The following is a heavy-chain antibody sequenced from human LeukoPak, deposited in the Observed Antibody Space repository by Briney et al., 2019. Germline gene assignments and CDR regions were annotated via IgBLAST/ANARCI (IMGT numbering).Heavy chain of an antibody. D-gene: IGHD3-22*01. J-gene: IGHJ4*02. Sequence: SGTLSLTCTVSGGSISNVNYYWSWIRQHPGKGLEWIGYSYYSGSTYYNPSLKSRVSISVDTSKNQFSLKLSSLTAADTAMYYCARASGSGDYYVFDYWGQGTLVTVSS. V-gene: IGHV4-31*03. CDR3: ARASGSGDYYVFDY. CDR1: GGSISNVNYY. CDR2: SYYSGST.